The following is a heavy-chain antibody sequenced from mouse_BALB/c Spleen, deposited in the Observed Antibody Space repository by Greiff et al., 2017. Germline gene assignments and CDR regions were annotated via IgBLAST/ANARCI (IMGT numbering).Heavy chain of an antibody. Sequence: DVQLVESGGGLVQPGGSRKLSCAASGFTFSSFGMHWVRQAPEKGLEWVAYISSGSSTIYYADTVKGRFTISRDNPKNTLFLQMTSLRSEDTAMYYCARAYGNYGGDWYFDVWGAGTTVTVSS. D-gene: IGHD2-1*01. CDR1: GFTFSSFG. CDR3: ARAYGNYGGDWYFDV. V-gene: IGHV5-17*02. CDR2: ISSGSSTI. J-gene: IGHJ1*01.